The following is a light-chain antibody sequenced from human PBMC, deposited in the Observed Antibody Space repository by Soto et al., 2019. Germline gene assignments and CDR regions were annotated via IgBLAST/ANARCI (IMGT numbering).Light chain of an antibody. CDR1: SSDIGDYNY. V-gene: IGLV2-14*01. Sequence: QSVLTQPASVSGSPGQSITISCTGTSSDIGDYNYVSWYQQHPGKAPKLMIYEVSNRPSGISNRFSGSKSGNTASLTISGLQADEEADYYCSSYTSTSTPYVFGSGTKVPVL. CDR2: EVS. J-gene: IGLJ1*01. CDR3: SSYTSTSTPYV.